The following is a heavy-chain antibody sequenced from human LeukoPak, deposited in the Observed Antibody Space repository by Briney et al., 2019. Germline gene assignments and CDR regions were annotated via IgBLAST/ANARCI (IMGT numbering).Heavy chain of an antibody. Sequence: GGSLRLSCAASGFRFNTYWMSWVRQAPGKGLEWVANIKQDGNEKYYADSVKGRFTISRDNGKNSLDLQMNSLRAEDTAVYYCAELGITMIGGVWGKGTTVTISS. CDR2: IKQDGNEK. CDR3: AELGITMIGGV. D-gene: IGHD3-10*02. CDR1: GFRFNTYW. J-gene: IGHJ6*04. V-gene: IGHV3-7*01.